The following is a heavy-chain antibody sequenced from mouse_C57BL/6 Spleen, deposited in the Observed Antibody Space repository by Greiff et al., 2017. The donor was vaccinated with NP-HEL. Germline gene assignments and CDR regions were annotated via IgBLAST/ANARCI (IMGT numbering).Heavy chain of an antibody. Sequence: EVQRVESGEGLVKPGGSLKLSCAASGFTFSSYAMSWVRQTPEKRLEWVAYISSGGDYIYYAATVKGRFTISRDNDRNNLYLQMSSLKSEDTAMYYCTRAGCITTVVASGCDYGRQDTTLTVSS. CDR3: TRAGCITTVVASGCDY. V-gene: IGHV5-9-1*02. CDR1: GFTFSSYA. CDR2: ISSGGDYI. D-gene: IGHD1-1*01. J-gene: IGHJ2*01.